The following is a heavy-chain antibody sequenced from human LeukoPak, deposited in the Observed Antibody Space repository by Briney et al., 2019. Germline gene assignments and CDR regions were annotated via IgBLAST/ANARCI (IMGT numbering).Heavy chain of an antibody. V-gene: IGHV3-30*18. CDR1: GFTFDDYA. J-gene: IGHJ4*02. Sequence: GGSLRLSCAASGFTFDDYAMHWVRQAPGKGLEWVAVISYDGSNKYYADSVKGRFTISRDNSKNTLYLQMNSLRAEDTAVYYCAKGGRAVTSPRDWGQGTLVTVSS. CDR2: ISYDGSNK. CDR3: AKGGRAVTSPRD. D-gene: IGHD4-17*01.